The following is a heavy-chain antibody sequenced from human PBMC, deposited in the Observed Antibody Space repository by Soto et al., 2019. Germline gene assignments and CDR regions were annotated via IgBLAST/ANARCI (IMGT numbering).Heavy chain of an antibody. CDR3: ARVAGSSSWFDY. J-gene: IGHJ4*02. CDR1: GGSISSGGYY. D-gene: IGHD6-13*01. CDR2: IYYSGST. V-gene: IGHV4-31*03. Sequence: SETLSLTCTVSGGSISSGGYYWSWIRQHPGKGLEWIGYIYYSGSTYYNPSLKSRVTISVDTSKNQFSLKLSSVTAADTAVYYCARVAGSSSWFDYWGQGTLVTVSS.